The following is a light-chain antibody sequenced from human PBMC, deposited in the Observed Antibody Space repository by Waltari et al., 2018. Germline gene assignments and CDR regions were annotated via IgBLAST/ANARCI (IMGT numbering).Light chain of an antibody. CDR2: DVS. J-gene: IGLJ3*02. Sequence: QSALTQPASVSGSPGQWITISCTGSNSDVGTYNYVSWYQQHPGKAPKLVICDVSKRPSGVSDRFSGSKSGNTASLTISGLQAEDEADYYCSSYTSRSTLVFGGGTKVTVL. V-gene: IGLV2-14*01. CDR1: NSDVGTYNY. CDR3: SSYTSRSTLV.